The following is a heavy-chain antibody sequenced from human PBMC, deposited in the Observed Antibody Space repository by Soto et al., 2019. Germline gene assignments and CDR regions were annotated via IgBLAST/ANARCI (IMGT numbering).Heavy chain of an antibody. D-gene: IGHD3-22*01. CDR2: IYYSGST. J-gene: IGHJ3*02. CDR3: ARGGYYDSSGYQPDAFDI. Sequence: QVQLQESGPGLVKPSQTLSLTCTVSGGSISSGDYYWSWIRQPPGKGLEWIGYIYYSGSTYYNPSLKSRVTISVDTSKNQFALKLSSVTAADTAVYYCARGGYYDSSGYQPDAFDIWCQGTMVTVSS. V-gene: IGHV4-30-4*01. CDR1: GGSISSGDYY.